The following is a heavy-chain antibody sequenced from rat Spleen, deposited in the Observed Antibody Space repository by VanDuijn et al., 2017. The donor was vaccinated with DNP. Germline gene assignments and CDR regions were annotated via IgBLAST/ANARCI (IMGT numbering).Heavy chain of an antibody. CDR1: GFTFSDYY. D-gene: IGHD1-6*01. Sequence: EVQLVESGGGLVQPGRSLRLSCAASGFTFSDYYMAWVRQAPKKGLEWVATISTSGSRTYYPDSVKGRFTISRDNAKSSLYLQMNSLKSEDTATYYCARHILRVYAMDAWGQGTSVTVSS. V-gene: IGHV5-7*01. CDR3: ARHILRVYAMDA. CDR2: ISTSGSRT. J-gene: IGHJ4*01.